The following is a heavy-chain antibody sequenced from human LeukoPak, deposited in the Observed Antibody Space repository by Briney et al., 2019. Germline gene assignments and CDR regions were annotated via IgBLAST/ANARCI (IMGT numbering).Heavy chain of an antibody. CDR1: GASTSSFY. J-gene: IGHJ6*03. CDR2: FYTSGTT. D-gene: IGHD3-3*02. Sequence: SETLSLTCTVSGASTSSFYWSWIRQPAGKGLEWIGRFYTSGTTNYNPSLKSRVTVSVDPSKNQFSLKLTSVTAADTAVYYCARDLAYHYYMDVWGKGTTVTVSS. V-gene: IGHV4-4*07. CDR3: ARDLAYHYYMDV.